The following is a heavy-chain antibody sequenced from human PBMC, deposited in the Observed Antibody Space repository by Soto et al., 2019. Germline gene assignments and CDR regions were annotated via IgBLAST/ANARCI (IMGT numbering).Heavy chain of an antibody. CDR1: GFTFSSYW. CDR2: IKGDGSRT. V-gene: IGHV3-74*01. J-gene: IGHJ6*02. CDR3: ARGLPGYYSMDV. Sequence: EVQLVESGGGLVQPGGSLRLSCAASGFTFSSYWIHWVRQAPGKGLVWVSRIKGDGSRTDYADSVKGRFTISRDNAKNTVYLQMNSLRDEDTAVYYCARGLPGYYSMDVWGQGTTVTVSS. D-gene: IGHD4-17*01.